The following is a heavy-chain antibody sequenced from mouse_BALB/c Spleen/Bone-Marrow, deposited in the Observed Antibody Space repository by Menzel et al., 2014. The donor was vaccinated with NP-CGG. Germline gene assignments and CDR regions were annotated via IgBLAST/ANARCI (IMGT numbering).Heavy chain of an antibody. CDR3: ARPTPRYYAMDY. D-gene: IGHD6-1*01. CDR2: IWAGGST. Sequence: QSGPGLVAPSQSLSITCTVSGFSLTNYGVYWVRQPPGKGLEWLGVIWAGGSTNYNSALMSRLSISKDNSKSQVFLKMNSLQTDDTAMYYCARPTPRYYAMDYWGQGTSVTVSS. V-gene: IGHV2-9*02. CDR1: GFSLTNYG. J-gene: IGHJ4*01.